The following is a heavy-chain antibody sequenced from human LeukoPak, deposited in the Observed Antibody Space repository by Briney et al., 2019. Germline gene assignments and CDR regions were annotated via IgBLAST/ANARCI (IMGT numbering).Heavy chain of an antibody. CDR1: GGTFSSYA. J-gene: IGHJ4*02. Sequence: EASVKVSCKASGGTFSSYAISWVRQAPGQGLEWMGRIIPILGIANYAQKFQGRVTITADKSTSTAYMELSSLRSEDTAVYYCARCFEGGYYYDSSGKAFDYWGQGTLVTVSS. CDR3: ARCFEGGYYYDSSGKAFDY. CDR2: IIPILGIA. V-gene: IGHV1-69*04. D-gene: IGHD3-22*01.